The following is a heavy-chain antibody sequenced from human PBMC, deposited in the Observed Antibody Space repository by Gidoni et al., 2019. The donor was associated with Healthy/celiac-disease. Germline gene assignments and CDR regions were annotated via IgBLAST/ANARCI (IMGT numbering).Heavy chain of an antibody. Sequence: EVQLLESGGGLVQPGGSLRLSWSASGFTFSSYAMSWVRQAPGMGLEWVSAISGSGGSTYYADSVKGRFTISRDNSKNTLYLQMNSLRAEDTAVYYCAKDQAGGGWYGSDYWGQGTLVTVSS. V-gene: IGHV3-23*01. CDR3: AKDQAGGGWYGSDY. J-gene: IGHJ4*02. CDR2: ISGSGGST. D-gene: IGHD6-19*01. CDR1: GFTFSSYA.